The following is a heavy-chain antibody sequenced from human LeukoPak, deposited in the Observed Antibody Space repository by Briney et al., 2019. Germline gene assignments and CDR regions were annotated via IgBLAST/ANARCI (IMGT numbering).Heavy chain of an antibody. CDR3: ARNPFDSDSDGYYLGPPLFDL. CDR2: ISPLFGTP. D-gene: IGHD3-22*01. J-gene: IGHJ4*02. V-gene: IGHV1-69*05. CDR1: GGTFSNFA. Sequence: SVKVSCKASGGTFSNFAFTWVRQAPGQGLEWMGGISPLFGTPEYAQKLQGRVTMTTDESMSTAYMELSSLRSDDTAVYYCARNPFDSDSDGYYLGPPLFDLWGLGTLVTVSS.